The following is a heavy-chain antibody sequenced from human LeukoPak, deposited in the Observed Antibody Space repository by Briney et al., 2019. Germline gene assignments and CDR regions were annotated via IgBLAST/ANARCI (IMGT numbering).Heavy chain of an antibody. CDR2: ISYDGSNK. CDR1: GFTVSSNY. CDR3: ARASPSGSYFDP. V-gene: IGHV3-30*03. Sequence: GGSLRPSCAASGFTVSSNYMSWVRQAPGKGLEWVAVISYDGSNKYYADSVKGRFTISRDNSKNTLYLQMNSLRAEDTAVYYCARASPSGSYFDPWGQGTLVTVSS. J-gene: IGHJ5*02. D-gene: IGHD3-10*01.